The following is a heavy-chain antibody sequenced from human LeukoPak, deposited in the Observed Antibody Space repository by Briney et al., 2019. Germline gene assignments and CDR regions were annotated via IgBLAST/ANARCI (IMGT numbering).Heavy chain of an antibody. J-gene: IGHJ5*02. D-gene: IGHD5-18*01. CDR2: INHSGST. Sequence: SETLSLTCAVYGGSFSGYYWSWIRQPPGKGLEWIGEINHSGSTNYNPSLKSRVTISVDRSKNQFSLKLSSVTAADTAVYYCARGYSYGYGFDPWGQGTLVTVS. CDR3: ARGYSYGYGFDP. V-gene: IGHV4-34*01. CDR1: GGSFSGYY.